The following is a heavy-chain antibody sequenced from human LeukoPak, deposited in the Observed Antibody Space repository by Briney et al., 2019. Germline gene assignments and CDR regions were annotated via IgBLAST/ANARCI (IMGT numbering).Heavy chain of an antibody. Sequence: GGSLRLSCAASGFTFSSYAMSWVRQAPGEGLEWVSAISGSGGSTYYADSVKGRFTISRDNSKNTVYLQMNSLRADDTAVYYCARDRDLGVVTPWRDYWGQGVLVTVSS. V-gene: IGHV3-23*01. CDR1: GFTFSSYA. J-gene: IGHJ4*02. CDR2: ISGSGGST. D-gene: IGHD2-2*01. CDR3: ARDRDLGVVTPWRDY.